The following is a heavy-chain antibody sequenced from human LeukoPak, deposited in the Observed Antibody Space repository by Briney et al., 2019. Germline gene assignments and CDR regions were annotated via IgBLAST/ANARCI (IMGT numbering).Heavy chain of an antibody. CDR3: ARSSTGTTSPFDY. J-gene: IGHJ4*02. CDR2: IYYSGST. CDR1: SGSISTSNYY. V-gene: IGHV4-39*07. Sequence: SETLSLTCTVSSGSISTSNYYWGWIRQPPGKGLEWIGSIYYSGSTYYNPSLKSRVTISVDKSKNQFSLKLSSVTAADTAVYYCARSSTGTTSPFDYWGQGTLVTVSS. D-gene: IGHD1-7*01.